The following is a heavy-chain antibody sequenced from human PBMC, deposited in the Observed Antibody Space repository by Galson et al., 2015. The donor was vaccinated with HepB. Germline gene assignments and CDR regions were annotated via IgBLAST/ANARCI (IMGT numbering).Heavy chain of an antibody. CDR1: GYTFSSYG. CDR2: ISVYNDNT. CDR3: ARVTYYGVIVGHDAYDI. J-gene: IGHJ3*02. V-gene: IGHV1-18*01. D-gene: IGHD3/OR15-3a*01. Sequence: SVKVSCKASGYTFSSYGITWVRQAPGQGLEWMGWISVYNDNTDYAQKIQDRVTMTTDTSTSTAYLELRSLRTDDTAVYFCARVTYYGVIVGHDAYDIWGQGTMVTVSS.